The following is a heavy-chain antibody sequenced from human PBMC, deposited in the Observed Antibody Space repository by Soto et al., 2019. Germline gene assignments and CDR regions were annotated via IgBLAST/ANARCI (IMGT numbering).Heavy chain of an antibody. CDR2: ISPLFSTT. CDR3: AASSSVAAAGYFKF. CDR1: GDLFNNYA. V-gene: IGHV1-69*01. D-gene: IGHD6-13*01. Sequence: QVQLVQSGAEVKEPGSSVKVSCKATGDLFNNYAFNWVRQAPGQGLEWMGRISPLFSTTNYAQKFPGRVTIGADELTTIVYLEVSNLESEHTAMYYGAASSSVAAAGYFKFWGQGTLVTVSP. J-gene: IGHJ4*02.